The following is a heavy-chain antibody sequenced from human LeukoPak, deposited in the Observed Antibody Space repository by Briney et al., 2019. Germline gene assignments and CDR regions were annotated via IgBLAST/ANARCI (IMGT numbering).Heavy chain of an antibody. CDR3: GKTDIFFNPIDY. Sequence: SETLSLTCGVSGVPLTTTEWWIWVRQPPGQGLEWIGEIHRDGRTKYNPSLKSRVTMSIDHSKNQFSLKVYSVTAADTAMYYCGKTDIFFNPIDYWGPGSLVIVSS. CDR1: GVPLTTTEW. CDR2: IHRDGRT. D-gene: IGHD3-9*01. J-gene: IGHJ4*02. V-gene: IGHV4-4*02.